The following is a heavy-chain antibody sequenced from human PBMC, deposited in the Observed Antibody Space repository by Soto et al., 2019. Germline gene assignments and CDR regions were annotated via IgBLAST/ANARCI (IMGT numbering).Heavy chain of an antibody. CDR1: GFTFSRYV. D-gene: IGHD5-18*01. V-gene: IGHV3-30*14. Sequence: PGGSLRLSCAASGFTFSRYVIHWVRQAPGKGLEWLTAISYDGRDKYYADSVKGRFTLSRDNSKNTVYLQMNSLRPEDTAIYYCAREDVAYTYGLWGPGTLVTVSS. CDR3: AREDVAYTYGL. CDR2: ISYDGRDK. J-gene: IGHJ4*02.